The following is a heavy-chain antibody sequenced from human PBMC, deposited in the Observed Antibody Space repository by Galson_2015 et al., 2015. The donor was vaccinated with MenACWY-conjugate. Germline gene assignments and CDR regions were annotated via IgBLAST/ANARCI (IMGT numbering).Heavy chain of an antibody. CDR3: ARDLGFYCSRNDCYSPY. D-gene: IGHD2-2*01. Sequence: SLRLSCAASGFIFNNYWMSWVRQVPGKGPEWVANIKQDGSEKYYVDSVRGRFTISRDNAKNSLYLQMNSLRAEDTAVYYCARDLGFYCSRNDCYSPYWGQGTPVTVSS. CDR2: IKQDGSEK. CDR1: GFIFNNYW. J-gene: IGHJ4*02. V-gene: IGHV3-7*03.